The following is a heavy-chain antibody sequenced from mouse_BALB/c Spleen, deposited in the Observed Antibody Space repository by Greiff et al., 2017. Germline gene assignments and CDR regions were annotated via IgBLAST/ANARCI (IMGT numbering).Heavy chain of an antibody. V-gene: IGHV5-12-2*01. CDR2: ISNGGGST. CDR3: ARRGDYDWFAY. Sequence: EVHLVESGGGLVQPGGSLKLSCAASGFTFSSYTMSWVRQTPEKRLEWVAYISNGGGSTYYPDTVKGRFTISRDNAKNTLYLQMSSLKSEDTAMYYCARRGDYDWFAYWGQGTLVTVSA. CDR1: GFTFSSYT. J-gene: IGHJ3*01. D-gene: IGHD2-4*01.